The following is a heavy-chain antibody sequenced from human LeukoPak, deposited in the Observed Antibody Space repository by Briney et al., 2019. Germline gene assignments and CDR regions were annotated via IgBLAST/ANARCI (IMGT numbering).Heavy chain of an antibody. J-gene: IGHJ4*02. D-gene: IGHD6-6*01. V-gene: IGHV1-2*02. CDR3: ARDQEYRSSSYPLDY. Sequence: ASVKVSCKASGYTFTGDYMHWVRQAPGQGLEWMGWVNPNSGGTNFAQKFQGRVTMTRDTSISTAYMERSRLRSDDTAVYFCARDQEYRSSSYPLDYCGQGTLVTVSS. CDR1: GYTFTGDY. CDR2: VNPNSGGT.